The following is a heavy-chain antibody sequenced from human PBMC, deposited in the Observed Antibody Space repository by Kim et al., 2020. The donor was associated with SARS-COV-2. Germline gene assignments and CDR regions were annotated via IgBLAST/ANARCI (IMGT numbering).Heavy chain of an antibody. D-gene: IGHD3-16*01. CDR3: ARHPGGGWFDP. Sequence: QTLSLTCTVSGGSISGYYWSWIRQPPGKGLEWIGYIHSSGNTKCNPSLESRVTISVDTSKNQFSLRLSSVTAADTAVYYCARHPGGGWFDPWGQGTLVT. CDR1: GGSISGYY. J-gene: IGHJ5*02. CDR2: IHSSGNT. V-gene: IGHV4-59*08.